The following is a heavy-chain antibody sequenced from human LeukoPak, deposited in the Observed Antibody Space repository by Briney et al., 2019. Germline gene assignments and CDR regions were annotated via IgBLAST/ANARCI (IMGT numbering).Heavy chain of an antibody. CDR2: MNPNSGNT. CDR1: GYTFTSYG. V-gene: IGHV1-8*02. D-gene: IGHD3-9*01. Sequence: ASVKVSCKASGYTFTSYGINWVRQATGQGLEWMGWMNPNSGNTGYAQKFQGRVTMTRNTSISTAYMELSSLRSEDTAVYYCARSYYDILTGYHYGMDVWGQGTTVTVSS. CDR3: ARSYYDILTGYHYGMDV. J-gene: IGHJ6*02.